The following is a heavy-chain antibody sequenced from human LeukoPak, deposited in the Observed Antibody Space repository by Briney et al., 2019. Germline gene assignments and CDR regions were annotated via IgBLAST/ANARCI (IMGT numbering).Heavy chain of an antibody. Sequence: GGSLRLSCAASGFTFSSYWMSWVRQAPGKGLEWVANIKQDGSEKYYVDSVKGRFTISRDNAKNSLYLQMNSLRAEDTAVYYCARDREEEDYYDSNEALDIWGQGTMVTVSS. CDR2: IKQDGSEK. J-gene: IGHJ3*02. CDR3: ARDREEEDYYDSNEALDI. V-gene: IGHV3-7*01. CDR1: GFTFSSYW. D-gene: IGHD3-22*01.